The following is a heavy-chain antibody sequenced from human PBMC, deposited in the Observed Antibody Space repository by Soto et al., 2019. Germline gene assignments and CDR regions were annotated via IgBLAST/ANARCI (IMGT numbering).Heavy chain of an antibody. Sequence: VQLVESGGGVVQPGRSLRLSCAASGFTFSDYAMHWVRQAPGKGLEWVAVVSHDGRNTHYADSVKGRFTISRDSSKNTVSLAMTSLRAEDADGYYCAKGGRQWLVTSDFNYWGQGALVTVSS. D-gene: IGHD6-19*01. V-gene: IGHV3-30*18. J-gene: IGHJ4*02. CDR3: AKGGRQWLVTSDFNY. CDR1: GFTFSDYA. CDR2: VSHDGRNT.